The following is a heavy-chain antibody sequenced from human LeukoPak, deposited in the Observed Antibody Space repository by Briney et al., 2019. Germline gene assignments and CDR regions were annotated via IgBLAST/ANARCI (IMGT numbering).Heavy chain of an antibody. Sequence: GGSLRLSCAASGFTFSSYSMSWVRQAPGKGLEWVSSISSSSSYIYYADSVKGRFTISRDNSKNTLYLQMNSLRAEDTAIYYCAKPIAAAGVDAFDIWGQGTMVTVSS. J-gene: IGHJ3*02. CDR3: AKPIAAAGVDAFDI. D-gene: IGHD6-13*01. V-gene: IGHV3-21*04. CDR1: GFTFSSYS. CDR2: ISSSSSYI.